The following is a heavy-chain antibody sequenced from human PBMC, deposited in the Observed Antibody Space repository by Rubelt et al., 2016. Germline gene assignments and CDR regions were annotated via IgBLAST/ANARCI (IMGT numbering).Heavy chain of an antibody. Sequence: QVQLVQSGAEVKKPGASVKVSCKASGYSFTGQYIQWVRQAPGQGFEWMGWINPDSGGTTYAQKFQGRVTMTRDTSINTALMELSSLRSDDTAVYYCARYLRPADYWGQGTLVTVSS. CDR2: INPDSGGT. J-gene: IGHJ4*02. D-gene: IGHD4-17*01. CDR1: GYSFTGQY. CDR3: ARYLRPADY. V-gene: IGHV1-2*02.